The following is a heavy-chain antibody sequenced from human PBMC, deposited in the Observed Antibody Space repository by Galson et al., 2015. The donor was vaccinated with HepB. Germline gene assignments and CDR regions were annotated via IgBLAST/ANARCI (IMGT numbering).Heavy chain of an antibody. CDR1: GGTFSSYA. J-gene: IGHJ6*02. V-gene: IGHV1-69*04. CDR2: IIPILGIA. Sequence: SVKVSCKASGGTFSSYAISWVRQAPGQGLEWMGRIIPILGIANYAQKFQGRVTITAGKSTSTAYMELSSLRSEDTAVYYCARDRGSNWNDDHYYYGMDVWGQGTTVTVSS. CDR3: ARDRGSNWNDDHYYYGMDV. D-gene: IGHD1-20*01.